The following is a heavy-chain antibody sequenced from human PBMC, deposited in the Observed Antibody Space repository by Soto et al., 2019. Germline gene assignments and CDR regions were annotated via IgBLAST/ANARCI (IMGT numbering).Heavy chain of an antibody. CDR3: ARGWGSDSTTYYYAY. CDR2: ITPIFGKA. Sequence: QVQLVQSRAEVRRPGSSVRVSCKASGGTFSSSTISWVRQAPGQGLEWVGGITPIFGKANYAQKFQGRVTITADESTSTAYMELSSLRSEDTALYFCARGWGSDSTTYYYAYWGQGTSVTVSS. J-gene: IGHJ1*01. CDR1: GGTFSSST. D-gene: IGHD3-22*01. V-gene: IGHV1-69*01.